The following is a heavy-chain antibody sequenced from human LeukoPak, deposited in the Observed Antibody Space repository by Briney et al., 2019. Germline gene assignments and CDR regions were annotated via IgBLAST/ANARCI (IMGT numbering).Heavy chain of an antibody. CDR1: GYTFTGYY. CDR2: INPNSGGT. V-gene: IGHV1-2*02. J-gene: IGHJ6*03. Sequence: ASVKVSCKASGYTFTGYYMHWVRQAPGQGLEWMGWINPNSGGTNYAQKFQGRVTMTRDTSISTAYMELSRLRSDDTSVYYCARDHSNDFWSGSGPLYYMDVWGKGTTVTVSS. CDR3: ARDHSNDFWSGSGPLYYMDV. D-gene: IGHD3-3*01.